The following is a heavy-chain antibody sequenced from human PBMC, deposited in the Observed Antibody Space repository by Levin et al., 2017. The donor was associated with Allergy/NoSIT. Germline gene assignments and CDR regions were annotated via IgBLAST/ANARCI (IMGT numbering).Heavy chain of an antibody. D-gene: IGHD2-15*01. Sequence: ASVKVSCKASGYIFTSYGVTWVRQAPGQGLEWMGWISASSGNTNYAQKLQGRVTMTTDTSTRTAYMELRSLRSDDTAVYYCAQDNPAATAFDFWGQGTMVTVSS. CDR2: ISASSGNT. J-gene: IGHJ3*01. V-gene: IGHV1-18*01. CDR1: GYIFTSYG. CDR3: AQDNPAATAFDF.